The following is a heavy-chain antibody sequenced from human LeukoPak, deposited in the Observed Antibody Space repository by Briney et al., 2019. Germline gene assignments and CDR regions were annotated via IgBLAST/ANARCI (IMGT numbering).Heavy chain of an antibody. CDR1: GGSISSYF. J-gene: IGHJ4*02. CDR3: AREKSVTGSPYYFDY. V-gene: IGHV4-4*07. Sequence: PSETLSLTCTVSGGSISSYFWSWIRQPAGKGLEWIGRIYTNENTNYSPSLKSRVTMSVDTSKNQFSLKLNSVTAADTAVYYCAREKSVTGSPYYFDYWGQGTPVTVSS. D-gene: IGHD3-9*01. CDR2: IYTNENT.